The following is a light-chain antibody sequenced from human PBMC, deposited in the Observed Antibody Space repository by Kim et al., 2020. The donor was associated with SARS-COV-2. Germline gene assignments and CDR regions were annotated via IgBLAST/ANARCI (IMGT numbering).Light chain of an antibody. J-gene: IGKJ1*01. CDR3: QQSGDARLT. CDR1: QAISRY. CDR2: TAS. V-gene: IGKV1-39*01. Sequence: DIQMTQSPSSLSASVGDRVTITCRASQAISRYLNWYQQKPGKAPKLLIYTASSLQSGVPSRFTGSGSETDFTLTISSLEPEDFATYFCQQSGDARLTFGQGTKVDIK.